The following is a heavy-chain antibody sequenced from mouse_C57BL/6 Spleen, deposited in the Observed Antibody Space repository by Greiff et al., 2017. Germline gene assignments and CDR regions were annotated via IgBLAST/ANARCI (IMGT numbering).Heavy chain of an antibody. V-gene: IGHV3-1*01. CDR3: ARETGPGFDY. J-gene: IGHJ2*01. CDR2: LSYSGST. D-gene: IGHD4-1*01. Sequence: DVKLVESGPGMVKPSQSLSLTCTVTGYSITSGYDWHWIRHFPGNKLEWMGYLSYSGSTNYNPSLKSRISITHDTSKNHFFLKLNSVTTEDTATYYCARETGPGFDYWGQGTTLTVSS. CDR1: GYSITSGYD.